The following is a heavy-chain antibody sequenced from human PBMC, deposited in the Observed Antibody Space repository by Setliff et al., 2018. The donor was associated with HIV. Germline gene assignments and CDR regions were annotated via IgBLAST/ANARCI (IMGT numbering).Heavy chain of an antibody. J-gene: IGHJ4*02. D-gene: IGHD3-3*01. Sequence: ASVKVSCKASGYTFTRYYIHWVRQAPGQGLEWMGIINPSDGSTSYAQKFQGRVTMTRDTSINTAYMELSRLTSDDTAFYYCAREPTGDFWSGYSSRGLDYWGQGTLVTVSS. CDR1: GYTFTRYY. CDR3: AREPTGDFWSGYSSRGLDY. V-gene: IGHV1-46*01. CDR2: INPSDGST.